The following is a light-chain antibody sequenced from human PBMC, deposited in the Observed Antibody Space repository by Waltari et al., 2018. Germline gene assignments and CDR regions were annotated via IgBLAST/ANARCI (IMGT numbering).Light chain of an antibody. V-gene: IGKV1-33*01. J-gene: IGKJ5*01. Sequence: DIQMTQSPSSLSASVGDRVTITCQASRDINIYLNWDQQKPGKAPNLLIYEASKLETGVPSRFSGSGSGTDFTVTISSLQPEDIATYYCQQYDNLPLTFGHGTRLEIK. CDR3: QQYDNLPLT. CDR1: RDINIY. CDR2: EAS.